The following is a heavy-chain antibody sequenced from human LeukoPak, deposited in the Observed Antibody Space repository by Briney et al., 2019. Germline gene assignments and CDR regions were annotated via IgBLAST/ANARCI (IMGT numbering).Heavy chain of an antibody. V-gene: IGHV4-59*01. Sequence: SETLSLTCTVTGGPISSYYWSWIRQPPGKGLEWIAYPFYSGSTDYNPPLESRVTISVDTSKKQFSLKLRSVTAADTDVYYCATMAVIRGLTYFDYWGQGTLVTVSS. CDR2: PFYSGST. D-gene: IGHD3-10*01. CDR1: GGPISSYY. J-gene: IGHJ4*02. CDR3: ATMAVIRGLTYFDY.